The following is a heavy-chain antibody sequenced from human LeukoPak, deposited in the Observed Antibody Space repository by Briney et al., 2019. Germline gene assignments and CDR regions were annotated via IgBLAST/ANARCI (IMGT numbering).Heavy chain of an antibody. V-gene: IGHV3-48*02. J-gene: IGHJ4*02. CDR3: ARDHDWAFDL. CDR1: GFPFGSYV. CDR2: INHNAEMI. D-gene: IGHD3-9*01. Sequence: GGSLRLSCEASGFPFGSYVMSWVRQAPGKGLEWIAYINHNAEMIFYPDFVKGRFTISRDNAKNSLYLQMNALRYEDTAVYYCARDHDWAFDLWGQGTLVTVSS.